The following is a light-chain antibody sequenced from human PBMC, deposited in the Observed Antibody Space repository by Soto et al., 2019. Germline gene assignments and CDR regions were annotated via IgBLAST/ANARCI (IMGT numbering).Light chain of an antibody. CDR2: DAS. J-gene: IGKJ2*01. V-gene: IGKV3-11*01. CDR1: QSVSSF. Sequence: EIVLTQSPATLSLSPGERATLSCRASQSVSSFLAWYQQKPGQAPRLLIYDASTRATGVPARFSGSGSGTDFTLTITSLEPEDFAVYYCQQRSNWPHTFGQGTKLEIK. CDR3: QQRSNWPHT.